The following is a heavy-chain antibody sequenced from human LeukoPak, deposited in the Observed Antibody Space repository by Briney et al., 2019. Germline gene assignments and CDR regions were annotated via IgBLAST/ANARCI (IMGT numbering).Heavy chain of an antibody. CDR3: ARVAHMVRGVIHYYFHY. CDR1: GFTFSSYS. J-gene: IGHJ4*02. Sequence: PGGSLRLSCAASGFTFSSYSMNWVRQAPGKGLEWVSSISSSSSYIYYADSVKGRFTISRDNAKNSLYLQMNSLRAEDTAVYYCARVAHMVRGVIHYYFHYWAQGTLLTVSS. V-gene: IGHV3-21*01. CDR2: ISSSSSYI. D-gene: IGHD3-10*01.